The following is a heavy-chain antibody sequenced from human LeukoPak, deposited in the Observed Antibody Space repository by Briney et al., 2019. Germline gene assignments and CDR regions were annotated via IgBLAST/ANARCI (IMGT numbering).Heavy chain of an antibody. CDR1: GGSISSNY. CDR2: IYNSGNI. CDR3: ARSRPVHCSIISCYGLDPFAY. V-gene: IGHV4-4*07. Sequence: SSETLSLTCTVSGGSISSNYWSRIRQPAGKGLEWIGRIYNSGNINYNPSLKSRATMSVDASKDQFSLKLSSVTAADTAIYYCARSRPVHCSIISCYGLDPFAYWGQGTLVTVSS. D-gene: IGHD2-2*01. J-gene: IGHJ4*02.